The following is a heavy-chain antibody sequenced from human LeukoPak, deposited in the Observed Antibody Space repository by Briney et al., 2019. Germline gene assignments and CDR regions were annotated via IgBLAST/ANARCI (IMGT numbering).Heavy chain of an antibody. Sequence: SETLSLTCAVYGGSFSGYYWSWIRQPPGKGLEWIGEINHGGSTNYNPSLKSRVTISVDTSKNQFSLKLSSVTAADTAVYYCARNVWRHFDYWGQGTLVTVSS. V-gene: IGHV4-34*01. J-gene: IGHJ4*02. CDR2: INHGGST. CDR3: ARNVWRHFDY. CDR1: GGSFSGYY.